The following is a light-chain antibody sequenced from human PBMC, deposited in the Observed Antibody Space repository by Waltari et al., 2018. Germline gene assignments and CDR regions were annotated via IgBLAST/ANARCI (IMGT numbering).Light chain of an antibody. CDR3: ALYMGRGIWV. V-gene: IGLV8-61*01. CDR2: RGD. Sequence: QTVVTQEPSLSVSPGGTVTLTCALSSGSVSTTSYATWDQQSPGQAPHRVVYRGDSGSSGVPDSFAGSILGNKAALTFTGAQADDESDYYCALYMGRGIWVFGGGTKLTVL. CDR1: SGSVSTTSY. J-gene: IGLJ3*02.